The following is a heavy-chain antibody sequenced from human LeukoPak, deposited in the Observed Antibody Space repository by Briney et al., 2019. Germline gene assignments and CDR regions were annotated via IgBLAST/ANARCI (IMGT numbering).Heavy chain of an antibody. J-gene: IGHJ4*02. CDR3: ARRSGSFYSLDY. CDR1: AYSISSGYF. V-gene: IGHV4-38-2*01. Sequence: TSETLSLTCAVSAYSISSGYFWDWIRPPPGKGLEWLGSISHSGNTFYNPSLKSRVTISVDTSKNQFSVKVRSVTAADTAVYYCARRSGSFYSLDYWGQGTLVTVSS. CDR2: ISHSGNT. D-gene: IGHD1-26*01.